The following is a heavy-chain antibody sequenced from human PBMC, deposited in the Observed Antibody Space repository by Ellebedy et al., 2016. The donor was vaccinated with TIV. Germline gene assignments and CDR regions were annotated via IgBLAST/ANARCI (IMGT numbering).Heavy chain of an antibody. J-gene: IGHJ4*02. CDR3: TTLILGAAPSS. CDR2: SKTKSDGGTA. D-gene: IGHD1-26*01. CDR1: GFTFSNAW. V-gene: IGHV3-15*01. Sequence: GGSLRLXCAASGFTFSNAWMAWVRQAPGKGLEWVGRSKTKSDGGTADYAAPVKGRFTVSRDDSKGTLYLQMNSLKIENTAVYYCTTLILGAAPSSWGQGTLVTVSS.